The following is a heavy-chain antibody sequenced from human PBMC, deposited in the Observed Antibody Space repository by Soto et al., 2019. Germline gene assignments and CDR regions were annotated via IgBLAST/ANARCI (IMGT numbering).Heavy chain of an antibody. J-gene: IGHJ6*02. V-gene: IGHV1-2*02. CDR2: INPNSGGT. Sequence: QVQLVQSGAEVKKPGASVKVSCKASGYTFTGYYMHWVRQAPGQGLEWMGWINPNSGGTNYAQKFQGRVTMTRDTSISTAYMELSRLRSDDTAVYYCARAERYCSSTSCGWEYYYGMDVWGQGTTVTVSS. CDR1: GYTFTGYY. CDR3: ARAERYCSSTSCGWEYYYGMDV. D-gene: IGHD2-2*01.